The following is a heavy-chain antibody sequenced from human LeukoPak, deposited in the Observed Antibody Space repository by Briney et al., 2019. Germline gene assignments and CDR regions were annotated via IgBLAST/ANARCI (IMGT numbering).Heavy chain of an antibody. J-gene: IGHJ4*02. CDR3: ARHVGGRTLDY. D-gene: IGHD1/OR15-1a*01. Sequence: SETLSLTCTVSGGFISGFYWNWIRQPPGRGLEWIGYIYYSGSTDYNPSLKSRVTISVDTSKNQFSLKLSSVTAADTAVYYCARHVGGRTLDYWGQETLVTVSS. CDR1: GGFISGFY. V-gene: IGHV4-59*08. CDR2: IYYSGST.